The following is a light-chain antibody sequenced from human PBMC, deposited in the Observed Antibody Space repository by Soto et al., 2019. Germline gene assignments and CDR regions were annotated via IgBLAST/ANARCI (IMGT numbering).Light chain of an antibody. Sequence: EIVLTQSPGTLSLSPGERATLSCRASQSVSSNYLAWYQQNPGQAPRLLIYDASTRAAGTPDRFSGRGSGTDFTLTISTLEPEDFAVYYCQQYGSSPITFGQGTRLEIK. CDR1: QSVSSNY. J-gene: IGKJ5*01. CDR2: DAS. CDR3: QQYGSSPIT. V-gene: IGKV3-20*01.